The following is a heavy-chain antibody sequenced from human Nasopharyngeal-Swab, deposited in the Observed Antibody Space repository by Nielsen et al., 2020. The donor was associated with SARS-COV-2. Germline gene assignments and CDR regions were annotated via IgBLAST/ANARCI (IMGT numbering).Heavy chain of an antibody. D-gene: IGHD6-6*01. CDR2: ISTNGGT. CDR3: VRDWSSPSKTAFDY. Sequence: SETLSLTCDVFGGSLSSGDYYWSSFRQPAGEGLEWIGRISTNGGTNYSPSLTSRVTISVDMSKNQFSLKLTSVTAADTAVYYCVRDWSSPSKTAFDYWGQGILVTVSS. J-gene: IGHJ4*02. CDR1: GGSLSSGDYY. V-gene: IGHV4-61*02.